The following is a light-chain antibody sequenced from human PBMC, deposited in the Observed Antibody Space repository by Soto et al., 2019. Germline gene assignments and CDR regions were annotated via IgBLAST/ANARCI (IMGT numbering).Light chain of an antibody. J-gene: IGLJ3*02. CDR1: NSDVAGHNR. V-gene: IGLV2-23*02. Sequence: QSALTQPASVSGSPGQSITVSCTGGNSDVAGHNRISWYQQHPGRAPKRLIYNVNERPSGVSGRFSGSKAGNTASLTISGLQPEDEADYYCCSYAGGLTWVFGGGTKLTVL. CDR3: CSYAGGLTWV. CDR2: NVN.